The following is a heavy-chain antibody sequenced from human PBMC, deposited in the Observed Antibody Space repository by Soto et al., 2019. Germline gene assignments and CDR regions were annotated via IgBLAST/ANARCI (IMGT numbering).Heavy chain of an antibody. Sequence: GGSLRLSCAASGFTFSNAWMNWVRQAPGKGLEWVGRIKSKTDGGTTDYAAPVKGRFTISRDDSKNTLYLQMNSLKTEDTAVYYCTAPGYYDFFGYYYGMDVWGQGTTVTVSS. V-gene: IGHV3-15*07. CDR2: IKSKTDGGTT. D-gene: IGHD3-3*01. CDR1: GFTFSNAW. J-gene: IGHJ6*02. CDR3: TAPGYYDFFGYYYGMDV.